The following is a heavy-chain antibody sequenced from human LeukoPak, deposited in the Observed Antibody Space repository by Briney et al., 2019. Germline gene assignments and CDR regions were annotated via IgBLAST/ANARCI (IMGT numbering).Heavy chain of an antibody. Sequence: ASVKVSCKPSGYTFTSFGLSWVRQAPGQGLEWMGWISVYNDNTNYAQKFQGRVTMTTDIATSTAYMELRSLRSDDTAMYYCARSGHCSGADCYAEGIDYWGQGTLVTVSS. CDR3: ARSGHCSGADCYAEGIDY. D-gene: IGHD2-2*01. J-gene: IGHJ4*02. CDR2: ISVYNDNT. V-gene: IGHV1-18*01. CDR1: GYTFTSFG.